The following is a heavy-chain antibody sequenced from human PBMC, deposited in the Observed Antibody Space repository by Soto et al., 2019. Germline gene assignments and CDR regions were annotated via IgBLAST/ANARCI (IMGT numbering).Heavy chain of an antibody. CDR2: INHSGST. CDR1: GGSFSGYY. D-gene: IGHD5-18*01. V-gene: IGHV4-34*01. J-gene: IGHJ6*02. CDR3: ARGSYGWHKGYYYYGMDV. Sequence: TLSLTCAVYGGSFSGYYWSWIRQPPGKGLEWIGEINHSGSTNYNPSLKSRVTISVDTSKNQFSLKLSSVTAADTAVYYCARGSYGWHKGYYYYGMDVWGQGTTVTVSS.